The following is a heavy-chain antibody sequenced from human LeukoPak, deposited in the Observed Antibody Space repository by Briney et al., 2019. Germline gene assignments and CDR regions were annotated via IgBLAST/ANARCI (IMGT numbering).Heavy chain of an antibody. D-gene: IGHD3-22*01. CDR2: IRYDGNNK. CDR1: GFTFSSYG. Sequence: PGGSLRLSCAASGFTFSSYGMHWVRQAPGKGLEWVAFIRYDGNNKNYTDSVKGRFTISRDNSKNTLYLQMNSLRTEDTAVYYCTKDLSYYFDNNDGFDPWGQGTLVTVSS. J-gene: IGHJ5*02. V-gene: IGHV3-30*02. CDR3: TKDLSYYFDNNDGFDP.